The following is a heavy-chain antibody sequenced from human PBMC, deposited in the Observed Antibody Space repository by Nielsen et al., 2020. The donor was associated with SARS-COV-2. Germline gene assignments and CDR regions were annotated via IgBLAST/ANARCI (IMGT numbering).Heavy chain of an antibody. CDR2: ISSSGSHM. D-gene: IGHD2-15*01. CDR3: ARDLLAEIYYYYGMDV. J-gene: IGHJ6*02. Sequence: GESLKISCAASGFTFSNYSMNWVRQAPGKGLEWVSFISSSGSHMYYADSVKGRFTISRDNAKNSLYLQMNSLRAEDTAVYYCARDLLAEIYYYYGMDVWGQGTTVTVSS. V-gene: IGHV3-21*01. CDR1: GFTFSNYS.